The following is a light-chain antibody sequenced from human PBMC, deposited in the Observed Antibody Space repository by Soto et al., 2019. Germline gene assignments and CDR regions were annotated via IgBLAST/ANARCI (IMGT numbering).Light chain of an antibody. CDR3: QQYNSYWT. CDR2: KGS. V-gene: IGKV1-5*03. J-gene: IGKJ1*01. Sequence: DIPMTQSPSTLSASVGDRVTITCRASQSISSWLAWYQQKPGKAPKLLIYKGSNLESGVPSRFSGSGSGTEFTLTISSLQPDDFATYYCQQYNSYWTFGQGTKVEIK. CDR1: QSISSW.